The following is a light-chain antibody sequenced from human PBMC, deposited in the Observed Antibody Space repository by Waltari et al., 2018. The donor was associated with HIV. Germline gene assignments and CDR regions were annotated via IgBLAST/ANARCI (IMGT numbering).Light chain of an antibody. CDR3: CAYAGGLE. CDR1: SSDIGNYNL. Sequence: QSALTQPASVSGSPGQSITISCTGTSSDIGNYNLVSWSQLYPGKAPKLIIYEDNKRPSGVSNRFSGSKSADTASLTISGLQAEDEADYYCCAYAGGLEFGGGTKLTVL. CDR2: EDN. V-gene: IGLV2-23*01. J-gene: IGLJ2*01.